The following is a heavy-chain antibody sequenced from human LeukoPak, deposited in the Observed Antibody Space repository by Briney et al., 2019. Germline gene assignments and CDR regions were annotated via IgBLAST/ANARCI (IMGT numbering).Heavy chain of an antibody. Sequence: QPGGSLSLSCAASGFTFSSYGMHWVRQPPGKGLEWVAVIWNDGSNKYYADSVKGRFTISRDNSKNTLYLQMDSLRAEDTAMFYCARLRYSSGYYSDYWGQGALLTVSS. V-gene: IGHV3-33*01. CDR3: ARLRYSSGYYSDY. J-gene: IGHJ4*02. D-gene: IGHD3-22*01. CDR1: GFTFSSYG. CDR2: IWNDGSNK.